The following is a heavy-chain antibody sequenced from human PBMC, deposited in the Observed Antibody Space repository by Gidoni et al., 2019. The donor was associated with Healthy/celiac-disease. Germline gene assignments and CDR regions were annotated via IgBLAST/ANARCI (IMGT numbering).Heavy chain of an antibody. CDR3: ARGGGGRVVVARVGSGWFDP. Sequence: VQLVQSGAEVKKPGASVKVSCNASGYTFTSYAMHLVRQAPGQRLEWMGWINAGNGNTKYSQKFQGRVTITRDTSASTDYMELSRLRYEDTAVYDCARGGGGRVVVARVGSGWFDPWGQGTLVTVSS. CDR2: INAGNGNT. J-gene: IGHJ5*02. CDR1: GYTFTSYA. D-gene: IGHD3-22*01. V-gene: IGHV1-3*01.